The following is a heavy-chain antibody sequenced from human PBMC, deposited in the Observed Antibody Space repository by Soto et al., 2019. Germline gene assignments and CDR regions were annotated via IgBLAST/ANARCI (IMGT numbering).Heavy chain of an antibody. V-gene: IGHV3-48*03. CDR3: TKEKSPMDSSYDAFDI. J-gene: IGHJ3*02. D-gene: IGHD5-12*01. CDR2: MSASGGTI. CDR1: GFTFSSYE. Sequence: GGSLRLSCAASGFTFSSYEMGWVRQAPGKGLEWVAYMSASGGTIFYADYVQGRFTISRDNADKSLYLQMNSLRAEDTPIYYCTKEKSPMDSSYDAFDIWGRGTMVTVSS.